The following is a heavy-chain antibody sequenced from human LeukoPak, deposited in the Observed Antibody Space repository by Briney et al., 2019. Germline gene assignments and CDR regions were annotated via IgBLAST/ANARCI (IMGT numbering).Heavy chain of an antibody. V-gene: IGHV4-39*07. Sequence: SETLSLTCTVSGGSISSSFYYWGWIRQPPGKGLEWIGSIYYSGSTYYNPSLKSRVTISVDTSKNQFSLKLSSVTAADTAVYYCARGREAFDIWGQGTMVTVSS. CDR2: IYYSGST. CDR1: GGSISSSFYY. CDR3: ARGREAFDI. J-gene: IGHJ3*02.